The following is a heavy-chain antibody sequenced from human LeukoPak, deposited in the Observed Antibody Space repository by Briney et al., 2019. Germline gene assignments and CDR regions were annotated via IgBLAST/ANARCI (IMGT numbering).Heavy chain of an antibody. V-gene: IGHV1-2*06. CDR2: INPNRGGT. Sequence: ASVTVSCTASGYTFTGYYMHWVRQAPGQGLEWMGRINPNRGGTNYAQKFQGRVTMTRDTSISTAYMELSRLRSDDTAVYYCARGRRTAGGYYFDYWGQGTLVTVSS. CDR1: GYTFTGYY. D-gene: IGHD5-18*01. J-gene: IGHJ4*02. CDR3: ARGRRTAGGYYFDY.